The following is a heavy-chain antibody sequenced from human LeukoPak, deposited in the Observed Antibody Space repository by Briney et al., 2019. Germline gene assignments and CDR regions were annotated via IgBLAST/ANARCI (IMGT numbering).Heavy chain of an antibody. D-gene: IGHD3-3*01. CDR2: INHSGST. V-gene: IGHV4-39*07. Sequence: PSETLSLTCSVSGGSISSSSSYWGWIRQPPGKGLEWIGEINHSGSTNYNPSLKSRVAISIDTSKNQFSLKLSSVTAADTAVYYCARGSTIFAVVFPRPRQGQRFDPWGQGTLVTVSS. CDR3: ARGSTIFAVVFPRPRQGQRFDP. J-gene: IGHJ5*02. CDR1: GGSISSSSSY.